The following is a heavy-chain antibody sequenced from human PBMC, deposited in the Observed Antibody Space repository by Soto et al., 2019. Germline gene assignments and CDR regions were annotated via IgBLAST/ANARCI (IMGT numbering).Heavy chain of an antibody. J-gene: IGHJ6*02. Sequence: SVKVSCKASGGTFSSYAISWVRQAPGQGLEWMGGIIPIFGTANYAQKFQGRVTITADESTSTAYMELSSLRSEDTAVYYCARYSSSWYSTYGMDVWGQGTTVTVSS. CDR2: IIPIFGTA. CDR3: ARYSSSWYSTYGMDV. D-gene: IGHD6-13*01. V-gene: IGHV1-69*13. CDR1: GGTFSSYA.